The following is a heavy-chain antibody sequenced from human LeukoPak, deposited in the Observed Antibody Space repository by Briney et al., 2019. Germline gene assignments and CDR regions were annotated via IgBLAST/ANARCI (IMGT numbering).Heavy chain of an antibody. D-gene: IGHD5-12*01. J-gene: IGHJ4*02. Sequence: PSETLSLTCAVYGGSFSGYYWSWIRQPPGKGLEWIGEINHSGSTNYNPSLRSRVTISVDTSKNQFSLKLSSVTAADTAVYYCAIECCRESGYDFDYWGQGTLVTVSS. CDR2: INHSGST. CDR1: GGSFSGYY. CDR3: AIECCRESGYDFDY. V-gene: IGHV4-34*01.